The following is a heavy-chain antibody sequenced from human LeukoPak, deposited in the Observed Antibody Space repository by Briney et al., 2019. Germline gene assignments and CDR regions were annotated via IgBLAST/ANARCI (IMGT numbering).Heavy chain of an antibody. Sequence: GGSLRLSCAASGLTVSSNYISWVRQAPGKRLERVAVIYSSGSTFYTDPVKGRFTISRDNSQNTLYLQINSLRAEDTAVYYCARDLTSGIWGQGTLVTVSS. V-gene: IGHV3-53*01. CDR2: IYSSGST. CDR3: ARDLTSGI. J-gene: IGHJ4*02. CDR1: GLTVSSNY. D-gene: IGHD3-10*01.